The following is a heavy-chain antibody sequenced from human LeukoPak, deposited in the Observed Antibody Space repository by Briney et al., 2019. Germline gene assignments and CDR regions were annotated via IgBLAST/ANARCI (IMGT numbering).Heavy chain of an antibody. V-gene: IGHV4-4*07. CDR3: AREMSYYYYMDV. CDR1: GGSISSYY. Sequence: SETLSLTCTVAGGSISSYYWSWVRQPAGKGLEWIGRIYTSGSTNYNPSLKSRVTMSVDTSKNQFSLKLSSVTAADTAVYYCAREMSYYYYMDVWGKGTTVTVSS. J-gene: IGHJ6*03. CDR2: IYTSGST.